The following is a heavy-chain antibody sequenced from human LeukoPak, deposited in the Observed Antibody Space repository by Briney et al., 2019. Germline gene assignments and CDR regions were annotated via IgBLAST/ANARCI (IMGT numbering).Heavy chain of an antibody. D-gene: IGHD3-10*01. Sequence: PSQTLSLTCSVSGDSITSYYWNWIRQPAGKGLEWIGYIYYTGITKYNPSLKSRVTISVDTSKNQFSLRLTSVTAADTAVYYCARVSFHYHSGNYGWYFDSWGQGTLVTVSS. J-gene: IGHJ4*02. CDR2: IYYTGIT. CDR1: GDSITSYY. V-gene: IGHV4-59*01. CDR3: ARVSFHYHSGNYGWYFDS.